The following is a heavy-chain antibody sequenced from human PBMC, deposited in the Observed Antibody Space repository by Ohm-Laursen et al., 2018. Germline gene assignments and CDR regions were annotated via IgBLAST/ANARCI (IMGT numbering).Heavy chain of an antibody. D-gene: IGHD6-19*01. Sequence: SDTLSLTWPVYGGSFSRYYWSWIRQPPGKGLEWIGEINHSGRTKYSPSLESRITLSVDTSKNQFSLKLSSVTAADTAVYYCARASFRNGRSGWARWGAFDIWGQGTMVTVSS. CDR2: INHSGRT. CDR3: ARASFRNGRSGWARWGAFDI. J-gene: IGHJ3*02. V-gene: IGHV4-34*01. CDR1: GGSFSRYY.